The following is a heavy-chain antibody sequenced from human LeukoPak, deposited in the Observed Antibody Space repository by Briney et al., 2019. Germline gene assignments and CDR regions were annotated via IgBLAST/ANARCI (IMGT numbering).Heavy chain of an antibody. D-gene: IGHD2-2*02. Sequence: SVKVSCKASGDTFSSYAITWVQQAPGQGLEWMGGIIPIFGTTNYAQKFQGRVTITTDESTSTAYMELSSLKSEDTAVYYCAREYTPERGSAFDIWGQGTMVTVSS. CDR2: IIPIFGTT. V-gene: IGHV1-69*05. J-gene: IGHJ3*02. CDR3: AREYTPERGSAFDI. CDR1: GDTFSSYA.